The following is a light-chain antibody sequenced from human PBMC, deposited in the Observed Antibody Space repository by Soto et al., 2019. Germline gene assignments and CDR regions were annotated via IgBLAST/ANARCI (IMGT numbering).Light chain of an antibody. J-gene: IGKJ1*01. CDR1: QGITSY. Sequence: DIQTSQSPSTLSASVGDIVTITCRASQGITSYVAWYQQKPGKAPKLLIYDASRLESGVPSRFSGSGSGTEFTLTISSLQPDDFATYYCQQYNSYSPRTFGHGTKVDIK. V-gene: IGKV1-5*01. CDR2: DAS. CDR3: QQYNSYSPRT.